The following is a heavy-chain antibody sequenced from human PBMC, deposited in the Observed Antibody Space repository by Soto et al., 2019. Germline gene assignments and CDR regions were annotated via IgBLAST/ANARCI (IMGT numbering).Heavy chain of an antibody. V-gene: IGHV1-69*02. CDR3: ARSEYCSSTSCYGFAGVY. D-gene: IGHD2-2*01. CDR1: GGTFSSYT. CDR2: IIPILGIA. J-gene: IGHJ4*02. Sequence: QVQLVQSGAEVKKPGSSVQVSCKASGGTFSSYTISWVRQAPGQGLEWMGRIIPILGIANYAQKFQGRVTITADKSTSTAYMELSSLRSEDTAVYYCARSEYCSSTSCYGFAGVYWGQGTLVTVSS.